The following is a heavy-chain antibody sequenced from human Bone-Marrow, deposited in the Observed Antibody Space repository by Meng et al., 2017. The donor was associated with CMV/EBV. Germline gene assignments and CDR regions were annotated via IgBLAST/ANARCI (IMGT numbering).Heavy chain of an antibody. V-gene: IGHV3-21*01. Sequence: GGSLRLSCAASGFTFSSYSMNWVRQAPGKGLEWVSSISSSSSYIYYADSVKGRFTISRDNAKNSLYLQMNSLRAEDTAVYYCARDSHNYDFWSGYYETYYGMDVWGQRTTVTVSS. CDR3: ARDSHNYDFWSGYYETYYGMDV. CDR1: GFTFSSYS. D-gene: IGHD3-3*01. CDR2: ISSSSSYI. J-gene: IGHJ6*02.